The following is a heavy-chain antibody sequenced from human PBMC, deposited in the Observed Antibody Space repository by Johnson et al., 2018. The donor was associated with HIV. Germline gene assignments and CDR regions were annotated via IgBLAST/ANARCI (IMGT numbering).Heavy chain of an antibody. CDR1: GFTVTNAW. CDR2: IKSKTDGGTT. V-gene: IGHV3-15*01. Sequence: VQLLESGGGLVKRGGSLRLSCAASGFTVTNAWMSWVRQAPGKGLEWVGRIKSKTDGGTTDYAAPVKGRFTISRDDSKNTLYLQMNSLKPEVTAVYYCTTQAADAVAGAPLAFDIWGQGTMVTVSS. CDR3: TTQAADAVAGAPLAFDI. D-gene: IGHD6-13*01. J-gene: IGHJ3*02.